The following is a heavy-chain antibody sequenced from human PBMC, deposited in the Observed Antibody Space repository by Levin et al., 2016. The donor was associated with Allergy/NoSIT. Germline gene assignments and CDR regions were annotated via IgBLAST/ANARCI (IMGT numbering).Heavy chain of an antibody. D-gene: IGHD4-17*01. CDR3: ARRADDYGENYYGMDV. Sequence: VRQMPGKGLEWMGRIDPSDSYTNYSPSFQGHVTISADKSISTAYLQWSSLKASDTAMYYCARRADDYGENYYGMDVWGQGTTVTVSS. V-gene: IGHV5-10-1*01. CDR2: IDPSDSYT. J-gene: IGHJ6*02.